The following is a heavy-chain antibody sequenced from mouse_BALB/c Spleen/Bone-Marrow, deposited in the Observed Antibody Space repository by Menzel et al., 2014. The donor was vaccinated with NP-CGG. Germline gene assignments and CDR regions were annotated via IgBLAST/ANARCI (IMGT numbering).Heavy chain of an antibody. D-gene: IGHD2-1*01. CDR3: SRRGYYGNSYYAMDY. V-gene: IGHV14-3*02. CDR2: IDPANGNT. J-gene: IGHJ4*01. CDR1: GFNIKDTY. Sequence: EVQLQQSGAELVKPGASVKLSCTASGFNIKDTYMHWVKQRPEQGLEWIGRIDPANGNTKYDPKFQGKATITADTSSNSSYLQLSSLTSEDSAVTFCSRRGYYGNSYYAMDYWGQGTSVTVSS.